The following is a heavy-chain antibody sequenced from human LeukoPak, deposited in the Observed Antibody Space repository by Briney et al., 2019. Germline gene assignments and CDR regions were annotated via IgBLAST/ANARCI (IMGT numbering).Heavy chain of an antibody. D-gene: IGHD3-3*01. J-gene: IGHJ4*02. Sequence: GGSPRLSCAASGFTFSSYSMNWVRQAPGKGLEWVSYISSSSSTIYYADSVKGRFTISRDNAKSSLYLQMNSLRAEDTAVYYCALGITIFPYWGQGTLVTVSS. V-gene: IGHV3-48*01. CDR3: ALGITIFPY. CDR2: ISSSSSTI. CDR1: GFTFSSYS.